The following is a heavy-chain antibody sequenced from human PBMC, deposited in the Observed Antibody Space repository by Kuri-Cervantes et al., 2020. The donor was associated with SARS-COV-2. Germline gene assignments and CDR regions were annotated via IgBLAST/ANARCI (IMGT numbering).Heavy chain of an antibody. Sequence: SVKVSCKASGGTFSSYAISWVRQAPGQGLEWMGGIIPIFGTASYAQKFQGRVTITTDESTSTAYMELSSLRSEDTAVYYCARGYHDSSGYWYYFDYWGQGTLVTVSS. D-gene: IGHD3-22*01. J-gene: IGHJ4*02. CDR2: IIPIFGTA. CDR1: GGTFSSYA. V-gene: IGHV1-69*05. CDR3: ARGYHDSSGYWYYFDY.